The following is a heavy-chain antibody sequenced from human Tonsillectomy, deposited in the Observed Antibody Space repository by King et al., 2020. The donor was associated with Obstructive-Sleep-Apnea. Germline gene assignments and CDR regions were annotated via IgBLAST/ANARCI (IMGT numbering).Heavy chain of an antibody. CDR1: GGSISSSSYY. Sequence: PLQESGPGLVKPSETLSLTCTVSGGSISSSSYYWGWIRQPPGKGLEWIGSIYYSGSTYYNPSLKSRVTISVDTSKNQFSLKLSSVTAADTAVYYCARDLWQDDAFDIWGQGTMVTVSS. J-gene: IGHJ3*02. CDR3: ARDLWQDDAFDI. CDR2: IYYSGST. V-gene: IGHV4-39*07. D-gene: IGHD2-21*01.